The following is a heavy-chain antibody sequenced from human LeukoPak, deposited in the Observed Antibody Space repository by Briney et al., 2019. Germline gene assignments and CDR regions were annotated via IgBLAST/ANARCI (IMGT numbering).Heavy chain of an antibody. Sequence: SETLSLTCTVSGGSISSYYWSWIRQPPGKGLEWIGYIYYSGSTNYNPSLKSRVTISVDTSKNQFSLKLSSVTAADTAVYYCARDLGNAFDIWGQETMVTVSS. CDR2: IYYSGST. V-gene: IGHV4-59*01. D-gene: IGHD3-16*01. CDR1: GGSISSYY. J-gene: IGHJ3*02. CDR3: ARDLGNAFDI.